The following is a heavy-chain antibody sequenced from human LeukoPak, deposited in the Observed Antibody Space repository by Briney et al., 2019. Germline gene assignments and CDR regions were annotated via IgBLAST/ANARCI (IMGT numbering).Heavy chain of an antibody. D-gene: IGHD1-26*01. J-gene: IGHJ3*02. CDR3: AKDFIGTRADAFDI. CDR2: ISSSSSYI. V-gene: IGHV3-21*04. Sequence: GGSLRLSCAASGFTFSTYSMNWVRQAPGKGLEWVSSISSSSSYIYYADSVEGRFTISRDNSKNTLYLQMNSLRAEDTALYYCAKDFIGTRADAFDIWGQGTMVTVSS. CDR1: GFTFSTYS.